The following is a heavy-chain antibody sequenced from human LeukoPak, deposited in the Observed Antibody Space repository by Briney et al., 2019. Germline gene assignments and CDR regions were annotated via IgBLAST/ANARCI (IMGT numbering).Heavy chain of an antibody. CDR1: GFTLRSYT. Sequence: GGSLRLSCAASGFTLRSYTMNWVRQAPGKGLEWVSSIGISSNKIYYADSVKGRFIISRDNAKNSVYLQMNSLRAEDTAVYYCARDPGGYDYYGMDVWGQGTTVTVSS. CDR2: IGISSNKI. D-gene: IGHD2-15*01. V-gene: IGHV3-21*01. J-gene: IGHJ6*02. CDR3: ARDPGGYDYYGMDV.